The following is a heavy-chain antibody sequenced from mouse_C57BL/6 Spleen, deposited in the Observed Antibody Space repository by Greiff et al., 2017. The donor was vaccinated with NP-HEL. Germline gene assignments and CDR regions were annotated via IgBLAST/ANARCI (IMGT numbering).Heavy chain of an antibody. Sequence: EVQLQQSGAELVRPGASVKLSCTASGFNIKDYYMHWVKQRPEQGLEWIGRIDPEDGDTEYAPKFQGKATMTADTSSNTAYLQLSSLTSEDTAVYYCTTVSYYGNYSYYAMDYWGQGTSVTVSS. J-gene: IGHJ4*01. CDR1: GFNIKDYY. V-gene: IGHV14-1*01. CDR3: TTVSYYGNYSYYAMDY. CDR2: IDPEDGDT. D-gene: IGHD2-1*01.